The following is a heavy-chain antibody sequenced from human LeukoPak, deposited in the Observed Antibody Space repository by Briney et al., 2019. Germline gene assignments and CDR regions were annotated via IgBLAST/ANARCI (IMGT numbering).Heavy chain of an antibody. Sequence: PSETLSLTCTVSGGSISSYYWGWVRQPAGEGLGGVWGIYTSGSTNYNPSLKSRVTMSVDTSKNQFSLKLSSVTAADTAVYYCARELHYDYVWGSYRSQRDYWGQGTLVTVSS. D-gene: IGHD3-16*02. J-gene: IGHJ4*02. CDR2: IYTSGST. CDR1: GGSISSYY. V-gene: IGHV4-4*07. CDR3: ARELHYDYVWGSYRSQRDY.